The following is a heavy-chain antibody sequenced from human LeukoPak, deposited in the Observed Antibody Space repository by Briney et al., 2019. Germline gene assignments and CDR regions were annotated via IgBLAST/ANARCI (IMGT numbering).Heavy chain of an antibody. CDR2: INHSGST. CDR1: GGSFSGYY. J-gene: IGHJ3*02. Sequence: SETLSLTCAVYGGSFSGYYWSWIRQPPGKGLEWIGEINHSGSTNYNPSLKSRVTISVDTSKNQFSLKLSSVTAADTAVYYCARDYYDSSGYYWVGAFDIWGQGTMVTVSS. D-gene: IGHD3-22*01. V-gene: IGHV4-34*01. CDR3: ARDYYDSSGYYWVGAFDI.